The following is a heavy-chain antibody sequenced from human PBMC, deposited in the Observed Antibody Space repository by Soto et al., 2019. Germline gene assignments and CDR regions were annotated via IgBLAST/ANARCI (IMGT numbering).Heavy chain of an antibody. Sequence: GESLKISCAASGFTFSSYAMHWVRQAPGKGLEWVAVISYDGSNKYYADSVKGRFTISRDNSKNTLYLQMNSLRAEDTAVYYCARDSSSGWYILWYFDLWGRGTLVTVSS. V-gene: IGHV3-30*04. J-gene: IGHJ2*01. CDR3: ARDSSSGWYILWYFDL. CDR1: GFTFSSYA. CDR2: ISYDGSNK. D-gene: IGHD6-19*01.